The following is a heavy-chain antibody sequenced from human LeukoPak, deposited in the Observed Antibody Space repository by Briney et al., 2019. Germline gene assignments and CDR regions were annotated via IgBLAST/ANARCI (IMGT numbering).Heavy chain of an antibody. V-gene: IGHV3-43D*03. CDR2: ISWDGGST. D-gene: IGHD6-13*01. J-gene: IGHJ4*02. CDR3: AKATIAAAGGLFDY. CDR1: GFTFDDYA. Sequence: GGSLRLSCAASGFTFDDYAMHWVRQAPGKGLEWVSLISWDGGSTYYADSVKGRFTISRDNSKNSLYLQMNSLRAEDTALYYCAKATIAAAGGLFDYWGQGTLVTVSS.